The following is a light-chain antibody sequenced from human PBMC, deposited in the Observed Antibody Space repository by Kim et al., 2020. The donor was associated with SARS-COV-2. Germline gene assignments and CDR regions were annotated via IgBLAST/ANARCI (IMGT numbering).Light chain of an antibody. V-gene: IGLV1-40*01. CDR1: SPNIGAGYD. Sequence: QSVLTQPPSVSGAPGQRVTISRTGSSPNIGAGYDVHWYQQLPGTAPKLLIYGNHNRPSGVPDRFSGSKSGTSASLAITGLQAEDEADYYCQSYDSSLSVVFGGGTKLTVL. CDR2: GNH. CDR3: QSYDSSLSVV. J-gene: IGLJ3*02.